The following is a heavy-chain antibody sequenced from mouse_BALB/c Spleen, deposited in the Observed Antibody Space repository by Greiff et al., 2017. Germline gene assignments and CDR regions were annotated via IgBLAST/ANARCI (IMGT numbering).Heavy chain of an antibody. CDR3: AREVIYYDYDYAMDY. J-gene: IGHJ4*01. D-gene: IGHD2-4*01. Sequence: EVKLLESGPGLVKPSQSLSLTCSVTGYSITSGYYWNWIRQFPGNKLEWMGYISYDGSNNYNPSLKNRISITRDTSKNQFFLKLNSVTTEDTATYYRAREVIYYDYDYAMDYWGQGTSVTVSS. V-gene: IGHV3-6*02. CDR2: ISYDGSN. CDR1: GYSITSGYY.